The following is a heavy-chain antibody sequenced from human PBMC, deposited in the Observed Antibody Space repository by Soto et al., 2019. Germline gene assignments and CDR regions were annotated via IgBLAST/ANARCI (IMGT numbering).Heavy chain of an antibody. Sequence: GGSLRLSCAASGFTFSSYAMSWVRQAPGKGLEWVSAISGSGGSTYYADSVKGRFTISRDNSKNTLYLQMNSLRAEDTAVYYCAKDITWGYSYGYDYFDYWGQGTLVTVSS. CDR3: AKDITWGYSYGYDYFDY. CDR1: GFTFSSYA. V-gene: IGHV3-23*01. CDR2: ISGSGGST. D-gene: IGHD5-18*01. J-gene: IGHJ4*02.